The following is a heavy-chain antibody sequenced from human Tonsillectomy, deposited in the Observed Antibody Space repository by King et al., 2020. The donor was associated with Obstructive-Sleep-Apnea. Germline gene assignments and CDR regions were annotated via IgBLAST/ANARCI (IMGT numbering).Heavy chain of an antibody. V-gene: IGHV4-34*01. CDR2: INHSGST. CDR3: ARGPAFLTGLSSCAFDI. D-gene: IGHD3-9*01. J-gene: IGHJ3*02. Sequence: QVQLQQWGAGLLKPSETLSLTCAVYGGSFSGYYWSWIRQPPGKGLEWIGEINHSGSTNYNPSLKSRVTISVDTSKNQFSLKLSPVTAADTAVYYCARGPAFLTGLSSCAFDIWGQGTMVTVSS. CDR1: GGSFSGYY.